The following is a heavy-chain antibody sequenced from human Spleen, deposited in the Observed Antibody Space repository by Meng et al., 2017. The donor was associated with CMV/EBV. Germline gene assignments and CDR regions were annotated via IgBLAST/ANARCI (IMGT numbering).Heavy chain of an antibody. CDR1: GFTLDDYA. V-gene: IGHV3-9*01. J-gene: IGHJ5*02. CDR2: LSWNSGNK. CDR3: TVGSESSLSDLDP. Sequence: SLKISCATPGFTLDDYAMYWVRQAPGKGLEWVSGLSWNSGNKDYADSVKGRFIISKDSAKNSLYLQMNSLRDEDTAVYFCTVGSESSLSDLDPWGQGTPVTVSS. D-gene: IGHD2-15*01.